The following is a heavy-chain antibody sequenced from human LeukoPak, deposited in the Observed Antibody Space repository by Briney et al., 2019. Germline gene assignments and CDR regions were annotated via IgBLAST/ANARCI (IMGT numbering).Heavy chain of an antibody. V-gene: IGHV4-34*08. CDR2: INHSGST. CDR3: VSGPNFDY. Sequence: PGGSLRLSCVASGFTFSSYWMCWIRQPPGKGLEWIGEINHSGSTNYNPSLKSRVTISVDTSKNQFSLKLSSVTAADTAVYYCVSGPNFDYWGQGTLVTVSS. J-gene: IGHJ4*02. CDR1: GFTFSSYW. D-gene: IGHD2-15*01.